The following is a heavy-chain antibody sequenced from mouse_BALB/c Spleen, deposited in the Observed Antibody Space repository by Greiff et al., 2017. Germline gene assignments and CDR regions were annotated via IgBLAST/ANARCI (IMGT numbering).Heavy chain of an antibody. CDR1: GYTFSSYW. V-gene: IGHV1-9*01. CDR3: ARYDYDGGAWFAY. CDR2: ILPGSGST. J-gene: IGHJ3*01. Sequence: QVQLQQSGAELMKPGASVKISCKATGYTFSSYWIEWVKQRPGHGLEWIGEILPGSGSTNYNEKFKGKATFTADTSSNTAYMQLSSLTSEDSAVYDCARYDYDGGAWFAYWGQGTLVTVSA. D-gene: IGHD2-4*01.